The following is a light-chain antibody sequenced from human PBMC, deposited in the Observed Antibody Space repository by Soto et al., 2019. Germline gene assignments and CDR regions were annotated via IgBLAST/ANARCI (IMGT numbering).Light chain of an antibody. CDR3: CSYVGSNNYV. CDR2: EVT. Sequence: QSALTQPPSASGSPGQSVAISCTGTSSDVGGYNYVSWYQQYPGKATKLIMYEVTKRPSGVPDRFSGSKSGNTASLTVSGFQAEDEADYYCCSYVGSNNYVFGTGTKVTVL. J-gene: IGLJ1*01. V-gene: IGLV2-8*01. CDR1: SSDVGGYNY.